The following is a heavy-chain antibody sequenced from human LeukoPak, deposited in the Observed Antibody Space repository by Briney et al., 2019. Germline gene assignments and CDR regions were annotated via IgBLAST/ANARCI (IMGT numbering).Heavy chain of an antibody. Sequence: ASVKVSCKASGYIFSSYYMHWVRQAPEQGLEWMGVINPSGGSTSYAQRFQGRVTMTRDTSTSTFYMELSSLRSEDTAVYYCARHSLPGTTPFDYWGQGTLVTVSS. V-gene: IGHV1-46*01. CDR3: ARHSLPGTTPFDY. J-gene: IGHJ4*02. CDR1: GYIFSSYY. D-gene: IGHD1-1*01. CDR2: INPSGGST.